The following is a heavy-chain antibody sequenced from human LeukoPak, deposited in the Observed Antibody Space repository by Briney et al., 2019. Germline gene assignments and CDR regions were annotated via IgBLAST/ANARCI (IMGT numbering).Heavy chain of an antibody. J-gene: IGHJ4*02. CDR3: ARDRGRTAHSIYYFDY. CDR2: IIPIFGTA. CDR1: GGTFTSYA. D-gene: IGHD3-10*01. Sequence: SVKVSCKASGGTFTSYAISWVRQAPGQGLEWMGGIIPIFGTANYAQKFQGRVTITADESTSTAYMELSSLRSDDTAVYYCARDRGRTAHSIYYFDYWGQGTLVTVSS. V-gene: IGHV1-69*13.